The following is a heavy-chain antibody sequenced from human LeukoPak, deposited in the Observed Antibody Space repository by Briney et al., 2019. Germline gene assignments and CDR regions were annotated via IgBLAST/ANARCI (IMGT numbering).Heavy chain of an antibody. CDR3: ARESRGLTPKAGLGY. CDR2: IIPIFGTA. V-gene: IGHV1-69*13. Sequence: ASVKVSCKASGGTFSSYAISWVRQAPGQGLEWMGGIIPIFGTANYAQKFQGRVAITADESTSTAYMELSSLRSEDTAVYYCARESRGLTPKAGLGYWGQGTLVTVSS. CDR1: GGTFSSYA. D-gene: IGHD1-14*01. J-gene: IGHJ4*02.